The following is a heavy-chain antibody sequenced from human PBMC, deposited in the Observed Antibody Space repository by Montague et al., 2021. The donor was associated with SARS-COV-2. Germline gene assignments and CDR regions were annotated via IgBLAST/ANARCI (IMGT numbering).Heavy chain of an antibody. D-gene: IGHD1-1*01. CDR3: AGDGHWVNDVGY. J-gene: IGHJ4*02. CDR2: VSPDESEK. CDR1: GFTFSSFS. V-gene: IGHV3-30*04. Sequence: SLRLSCAASGFTFSSFSMHWVRQTPDKGLEWLAVVSPDESEKYYADPARGRFTISRDNYKNTLYLEMNSLRREDTALYYCAGDGHWVNDVGYWGQGTLVTVSS.